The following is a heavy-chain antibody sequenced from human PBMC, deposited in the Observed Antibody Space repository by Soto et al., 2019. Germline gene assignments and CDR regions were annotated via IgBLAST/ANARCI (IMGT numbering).Heavy chain of an antibody. CDR2: IKSKTDGGTT. J-gene: IGHJ4*02. Sequence: GGSLRLSCAASGFTFSNAWMNWVRQAPGKGLEWVGRIKSKTDGGTTDYAAPVKGRFTISRDDSKNTLYLQMNSLKTEDTAVYYCTTDSIMPYSSSFVSEYYFDYWGQGTLVTVSS. CDR3: TTDSIMPYSSSFVSEYYFDY. V-gene: IGHV3-15*07. CDR1: GFTFSNAW. D-gene: IGHD6-6*01.